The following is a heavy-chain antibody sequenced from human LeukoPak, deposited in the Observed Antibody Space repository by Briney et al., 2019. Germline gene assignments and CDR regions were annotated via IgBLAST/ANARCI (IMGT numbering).Heavy chain of an antibody. CDR1: GYTFTSYD. Sequence: WASVKVSCKASGYTFTSYDINWVRQATGQGLEWMGWMNPNSGNTGYAQKFQGRVTMTRNTSISTAYMELSSLRSEDTAVYYCARGSARDPHVDYWGQGTLVTVSS. V-gene: IGHV1-8*01. D-gene: IGHD5-24*01. CDR2: MNPNSGNT. CDR3: ARGSARDPHVDY. J-gene: IGHJ4*02.